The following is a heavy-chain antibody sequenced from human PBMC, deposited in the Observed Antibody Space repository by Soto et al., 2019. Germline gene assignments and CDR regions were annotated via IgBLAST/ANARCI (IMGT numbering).Heavy chain of an antibody. V-gene: IGHV3-74*01. CDR3: ARGWFGPDV. CDR2: IDNAGTDS. CDR1: GFXXXXXS. D-gene: IGHD3-10*01. J-gene: IGHJ6*04. Sequence: EVQLVESGGGLXXXGGSXXLSCAASGFXXXXXSMHWVRQAPGKGLVWVSGIDNAGTDSTYADSVKGRFTSSRDNAKNMLYLQMNSLRVEDTAVYYCARGWFGPDVWGKGTTVTVSS.